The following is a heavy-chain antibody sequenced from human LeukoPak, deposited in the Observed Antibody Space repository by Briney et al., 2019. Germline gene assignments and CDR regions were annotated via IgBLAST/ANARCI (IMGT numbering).Heavy chain of an antibody. J-gene: IGHJ3*02. D-gene: IGHD4-23*01. CDR3: AKQAPYGGHDAFDI. V-gene: IGHV3-66*04. CDR1: EFSVGSNY. CDR2: IYSGGST. Sequence: GGSLRLSCAASEFSVGSNYMTWVRQAPGKGLEWVSLIYSGGSTYYADSVKGRFTISRDNSKNTLYLQMNSLRAEDTAVYYCAKQAPYGGHDAFDIWGQGTMVTVSS.